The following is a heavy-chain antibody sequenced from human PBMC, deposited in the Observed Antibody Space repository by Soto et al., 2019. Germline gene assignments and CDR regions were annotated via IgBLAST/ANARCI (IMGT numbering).Heavy chain of an antibody. Sequence: GESMKISCKGSGYSFTIYWIGWVRQMPGKGLEWMGIIYPGDSDTRYSPSFQGQVTISADKSISTAYLQWSSLKASDTAMYYCARLRRMGFLTGYYLDYWGQGTLVTVS. CDR1: GYSFTIYW. CDR2: IYPGDSDT. J-gene: IGHJ4*02. V-gene: IGHV5-51*01. CDR3: ARLRRMGFLTGYYLDY. D-gene: IGHD3-9*01.